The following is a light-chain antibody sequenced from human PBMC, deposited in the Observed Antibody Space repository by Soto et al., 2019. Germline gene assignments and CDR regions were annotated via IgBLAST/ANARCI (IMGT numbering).Light chain of an antibody. J-gene: IGLJ2*01. CDR2: DVN. CDR3: SSYTSSNTLA. V-gene: IGLV2-14*03. Sequence: QSVLTQPASVSASPGQSITISCTGTSSDIGAYNYVSWYQQHPGKAPKLMIFDVNNRPSGVSNRFSGSKSGNTASLTISGLQAEDEAVYYCSSYTSSNTLAFGGGTKLTVL. CDR1: SSDIGAYNY.